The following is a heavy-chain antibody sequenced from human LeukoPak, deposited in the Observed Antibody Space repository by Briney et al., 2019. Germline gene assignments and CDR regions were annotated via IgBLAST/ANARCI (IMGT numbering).Heavy chain of an antibody. CDR2: INLNSGGT. D-gene: IGHD6-13*01. V-gene: IGHV1-2*04. CDR3: ARMMYSRGGYYFDY. J-gene: IGHJ4*02. CDR1: GYTFTGYY. Sequence: ASVKVSCKASGYTFTGYYMHWVRQAPGQGLEWMGWINLNSGGTNYAQKFQGWVTMTRDTSISTAYMELSRLRSDDTAVYYCARMMYSRGGYYFDYWGQGTLVTVSS.